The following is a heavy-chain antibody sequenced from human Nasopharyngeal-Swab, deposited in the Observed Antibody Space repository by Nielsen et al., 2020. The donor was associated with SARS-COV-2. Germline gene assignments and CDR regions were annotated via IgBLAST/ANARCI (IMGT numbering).Heavy chain of an antibody. D-gene: IGHD4-17*01. CDR1: GYTFTSYG. V-gene: IGHV1-18*01. J-gene: IGHJ4*02. Sequence: ASVKVSCKASGYTFTSYGISWVRQAHGQGLEWMGWISAYNGNTNYAQKLQGRVTMTTDTSTSTAYMELRSLRSDDTAVYYCARDTPSGDTVTTSPDFDYWGQGTLVTVSS. CDR3: ARDTPSGDTVTTSPDFDY. CDR2: ISAYNGNT.